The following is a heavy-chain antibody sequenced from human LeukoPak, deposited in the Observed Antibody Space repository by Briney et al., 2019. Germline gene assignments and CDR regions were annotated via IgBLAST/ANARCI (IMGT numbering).Heavy chain of an antibody. D-gene: IGHD5-18*01. Sequence: ASVKVSCKASGYTFTGYYIHWVRQAPGQGPEWMGWINPNSGGTNYAQKFQGRVTMTRDTSISTAYMELSRLKSDDTAVFYCAPLSGDNSGYDYWGQGTLVTVSS. CDR3: APLSGDNSGYDY. J-gene: IGHJ4*02. CDR2: INPNSGGT. CDR1: GYTFTGYY. V-gene: IGHV1-2*02.